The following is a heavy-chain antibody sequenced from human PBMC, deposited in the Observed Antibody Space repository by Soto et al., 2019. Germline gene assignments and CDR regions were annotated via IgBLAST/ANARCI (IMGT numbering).Heavy chain of an antibody. CDR2: INHSGST. CDR3: ARTYTDMVTPYYFDY. V-gene: IGHV4-34*01. CDR1: GGSFSGYY. D-gene: IGHD5-18*01. J-gene: IGHJ4*02. Sequence: QVQLQQWGAGLLKPSETLSLTCAVYGGSFSGYYWSWIRQPPGKGLEWIGEINHSGSTNYNPSLKSRRTIPVDTSQNQFSLKLSSVTAADTDVYYCARTYTDMVTPYYFDYWGQGTLVTLSP.